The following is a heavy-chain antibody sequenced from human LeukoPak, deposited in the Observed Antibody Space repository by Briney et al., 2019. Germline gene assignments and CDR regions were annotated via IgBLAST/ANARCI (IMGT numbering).Heavy chain of an antibody. CDR3: VRGAKCSGADCDSTKEYVYYFDY. D-gene: IGHD6-25*01. V-gene: IGHV1-18*01. J-gene: IGHJ4*02. CDR1: GYTFTSYG. CDR2: ISAYNGNT. Sequence: ASVKVSCKASGYTFTSYGITWVRQAPGQGLGWMGWISAYNGNTNYAQKLQGRVTMTTDTSTSTAYMELRSLRSDDTGVYYCVRGAKCSGADCDSTKEYVYYFDYWGQGTLVTVSS.